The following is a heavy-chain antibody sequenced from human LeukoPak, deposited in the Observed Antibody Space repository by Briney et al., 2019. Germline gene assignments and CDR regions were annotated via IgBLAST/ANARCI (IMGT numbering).Heavy chain of an antibody. D-gene: IGHD3-3*01. CDR2: INHSGST. Sequence: PSETLSLTCAVYGESFSGYFWSWIRQPPGKGLEWIGKINHSGSTNYNPSLKSRVTISVDTCKNQLSLKLSSVTAADTAVYYCARGGRYYDVWSGFKSEYYYYYMDVWGKGTTVTVSS. CDR1: GESFSGYF. V-gene: IGHV4-34*01. J-gene: IGHJ6*03. CDR3: ARGGRYYDVWSGFKSEYYYYYMDV.